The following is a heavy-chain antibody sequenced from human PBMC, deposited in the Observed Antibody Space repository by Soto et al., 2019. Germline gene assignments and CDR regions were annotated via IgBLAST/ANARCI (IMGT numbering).Heavy chain of an antibody. D-gene: IGHD5-12*01. CDR3: ARDDVYDDNGLDS. V-gene: IGHV3-33*01. J-gene: IGHJ5*01. Sequence: YYADSGRGRFTISRDNSKNTLNLEMNSLRAEDTAVYYCARDDVYDDNGLDSWGQGTLVTVSS.